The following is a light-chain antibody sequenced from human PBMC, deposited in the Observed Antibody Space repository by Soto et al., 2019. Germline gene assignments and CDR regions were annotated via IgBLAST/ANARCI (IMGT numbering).Light chain of an antibody. V-gene: IGKV1-39*01. CDR2: TAS. CDR1: QSISSY. Sequence: DIPMDQSPSSLSASVGDRVTITCRASQSISSYLNWYQQRPGTATKLLIHTASSLESEVPSRFSGSGSGTHFTLTITSLQPEDFATYYCQQSFNTLPYTFGQGIKLE. CDR3: QQSFNTLPYT. J-gene: IGKJ2*01.